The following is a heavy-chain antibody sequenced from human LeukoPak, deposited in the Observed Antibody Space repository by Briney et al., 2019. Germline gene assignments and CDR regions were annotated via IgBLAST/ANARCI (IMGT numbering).Heavy chain of an antibody. CDR1: GYTFTSYG. V-gene: IGHV1-18*01. Sequence: ASVKVSCKASGYTFTSYGISWVRQAPGQGLEWMGWISAYNGNTNYAQKLQGRVTMTTDTSTSTAYMELRSLRSDDTAVYYCASWYLYYYDSSGYYADYWGQGTLVTVSS. CDR2: ISAYNGNT. CDR3: ASWYLYYYDSSGYYADY. D-gene: IGHD3-22*01. J-gene: IGHJ4*02.